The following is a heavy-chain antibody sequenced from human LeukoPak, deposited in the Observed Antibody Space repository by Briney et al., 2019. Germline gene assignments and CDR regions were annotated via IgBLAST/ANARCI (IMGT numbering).Heavy chain of an antibody. D-gene: IGHD3-22*01. CDR2: IYYSGST. J-gene: IGHJ4*02. V-gene: IGHV4-59*08. Sequence: KPSETLSLTCTVSGGSISSYYWSWIRQPPGKGLEWIGYIYYSGSTNYNPSLKSRVTISVDTSKNQFSLKLSSVTAADTAVYYCARHQRRGVVISYPFDYWGQGTLVTVSS. CDR3: ARHQRRGVVISYPFDY. CDR1: GGSISSYY.